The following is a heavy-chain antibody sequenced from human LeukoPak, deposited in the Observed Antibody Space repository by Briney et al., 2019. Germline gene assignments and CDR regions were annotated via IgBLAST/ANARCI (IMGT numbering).Heavy chain of an antibody. D-gene: IGHD1-26*01. CDR3: ARGKRWELHAFDI. CDR2: IYHRGTT. Sequence: PSETLSLTCTVSGGSISSYYWSWIRQPPGKGLEWIGYIYHRGTTSYSPSLKSRTTISVDTSKNQFSLKLTPVTAADTAVYYCARGKRWELHAFDIWGQGTTVTVSS. J-gene: IGHJ3*02. CDR1: GGSISSYY. V-gene: IGHV4-59*01.